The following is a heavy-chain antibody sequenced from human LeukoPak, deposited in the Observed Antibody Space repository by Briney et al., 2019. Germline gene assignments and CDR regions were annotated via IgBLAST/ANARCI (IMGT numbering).Heavy chain of an antibody. CDR1: GYSFTSYW. CDR3: ATQSGSYYYPYYFDY. D-gene: IGHD1-26*01. Sequence: GESLKISCKGSGYSFTSYWISWVRQMPGKGLEWMGIIYPGDSDTRYSPSFQGQVTISADKSISTAYLQWSSLKASDTAMYYCATQSGSYYYPYYFDYWGQGTLVTVSS. J-gene: IGHJ4*02. V-gene: IGHV5-51*01. CDR2: IYPGDSDT.